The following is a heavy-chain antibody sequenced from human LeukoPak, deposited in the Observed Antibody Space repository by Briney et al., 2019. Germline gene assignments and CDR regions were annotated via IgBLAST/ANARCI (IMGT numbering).Heavy chain of an antibody. J-gene: IGHJ4*02. CDR1: GGSISTDNYY. CDR3: ARQGGYCSGGSCGYYFDY. V-gene: IGHV4-39*01. CDR2: IYHGGST. D-gene: IGHD2-15*01. Sequence: SETLSLTCTVSGGSISTDNYYWSWIRQPPGKGLEWIGSIYHGGSTYYNPSLKSRVTISVDTSKNQFSLKLSSVTAADTAVYYCARQGGYCSGGSCGYYFDYWGQGTLVTVSS.